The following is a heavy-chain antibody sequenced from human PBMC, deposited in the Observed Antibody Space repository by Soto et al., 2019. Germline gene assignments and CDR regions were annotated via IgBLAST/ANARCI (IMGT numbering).Heavy chain of an antibody. CDR1: GGSISSYY. D-gene: IGHD2-15*01. CDR3: ARGTPSPLIVRSSRGPWFDP. J-gene: IGHJ5*02. Sequence: QVQLQQSGPGLVKSSETLSLTCTVSGGSISSYYWSWIRQPPGKGLEWIGYMYYGGRTNYNPSLKSRVTISVDTSKMQVSLKLSSATAADTAVYFCARGTPSPLIVRSSRGPWFDPWGQGTLVTVSS. CDR2: MYYGGRT. V-gene: IGHV4-59*08.